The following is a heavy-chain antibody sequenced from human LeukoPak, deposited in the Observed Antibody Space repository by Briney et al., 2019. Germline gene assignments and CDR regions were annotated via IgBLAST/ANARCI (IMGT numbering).Heavy chain of an antibody. Sequence: SGTLSLTCVVSGASISSNTWWGWIRQPPGKGLEWIGEIYHTGRTNYNPSLKSRVTMSVDRSKNQFSLNLRSVTAADTAVYYCARDNENYWGQGTLVTVSS. CDR2: IYHTGRT. CDR3: ARDNENY. CDR1: GASISSNTW. J-gene: IGHJ4*02. V-gene: IGHV4-4*02. D-gene: IGHD1-1*01.